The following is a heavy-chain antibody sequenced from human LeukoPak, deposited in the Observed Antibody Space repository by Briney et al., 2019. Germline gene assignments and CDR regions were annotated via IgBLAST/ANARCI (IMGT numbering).Heavy chain of an antibody. D-gene: IGHD3-10*01. CDR1: GYTFTSYA. CDR3: ARSSYYYGSGSYYNDY. Sequence: GASVKVSCKASGYTFTSYAMHWVRQAPGQRLEWVGWINAGNGNTKYSQKFQGRVTITRDTSASTAYMELSSLRSEDTAVYYCARSSYYYGSGSYYNDYWGQGTLVTVSS. CDR2: INAGNGNT. V-gene: IGHV1-3*01. J-gene: IGHJ4*02.